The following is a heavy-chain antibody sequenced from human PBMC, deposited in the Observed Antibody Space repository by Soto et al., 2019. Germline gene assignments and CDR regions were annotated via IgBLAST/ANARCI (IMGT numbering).Heavy chain of an antibody. CDR1: GYPFTTYG. D-gene: IGHD6-19*01. CDR2: INTYNGNT. J-gene: IGHJ4*02. V-gene: IGHV1-18*01. CDR3: AREGASGRGGLDY. Sequence: QVQLVQSGAEVKKPGASVKVSCKSSGYPFTTYGISWVRQAPGQGLEWMGWINTYNGNTNYAQKLQGRVTMTTATSTSTSYMELRSLRSDDAAVYYCAREGASGRGGLDYWGQGTLVTVSS.